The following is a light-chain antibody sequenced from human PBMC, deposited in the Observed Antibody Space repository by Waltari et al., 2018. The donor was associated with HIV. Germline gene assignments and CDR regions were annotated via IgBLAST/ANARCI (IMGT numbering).Light chain of an antibody. Sequence: QSALTQPRSVSGSPGQSVTISCTGTSSDIGTFDYVSWYQQYPGKAPKVIIYEVNQRPSGVPDRLTGSKSGITASLTISGLQGDDEADYYCCSYAGSYTYVFGTGTKVNVL. J-gene: IGLJ1*01. CDR1: SSDIGTFDY. CDR3: CSYAGSYTYV. CDR2: EVN. V-gene: IGLV2-11*01.